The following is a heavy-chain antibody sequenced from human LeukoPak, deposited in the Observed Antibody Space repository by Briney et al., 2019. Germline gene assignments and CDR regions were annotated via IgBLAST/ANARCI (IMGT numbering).Heavy chain of an antibody. V-gene: IGHV3-48*02. D-gene: IGHD6-19*01. CDR2: ISPSSGTI. Sequence: GGSLRLSCAASGFTFSNYGMNWVRQAPGKGLEWVSYISPSSGTIYYADSVKGRFTISRDDAKNSLSLQMNSLRDEDTAVYYCAKGEAVAVQSSFDYWGQGTLVTVSS. J-gene: IGHJ4*02. CDR1: GFTFSNYG. CDR3: AKGEAVAVQSSFDY.